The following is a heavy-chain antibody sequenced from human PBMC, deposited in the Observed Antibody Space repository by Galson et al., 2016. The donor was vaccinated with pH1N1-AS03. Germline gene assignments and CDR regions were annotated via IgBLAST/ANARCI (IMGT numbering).Heavy chain of an antibody. Sequence: SLRLSCAASGFTFSGYRMNWFRQAPGKGLVWVSSISRSSTYIYYADSVKGRFTISRDNAKNSLFLQMHSLRAEDTAVYYCARTFPGRVVVVAAAMQEGPDYWGQGTLVTVSS. CDR2: ISRSSTYI. V-gene: IGHV3-21*03. J-gene: IGHJ4*02. CDR1: GFTFSGYR. D-gene: IGHD2-2*01. CDR3: ARTFPGRVVVVAAAMQEGPDY.